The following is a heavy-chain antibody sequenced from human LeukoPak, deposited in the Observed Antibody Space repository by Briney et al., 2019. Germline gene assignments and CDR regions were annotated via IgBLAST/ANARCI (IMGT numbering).Heavy chain of an antibody. V-gene: IGHV3-23*01. Sequence: GGSLRLSCASSGFIFSTYAMSWVRQAPGKGLEWVSGISGTGGSTSYADSVKGRFTISRDNSKNTLYLQMNSLRAEDTAMYYCAKEIPRGCFDYWGQGTLVSVSS. J-gene: IGHJ4*02. CDR2: ISGTGGST. CDR1: GFIFSTYA. D-gene: IGHD2-21*01. CDR3: AKEIPRGCFDY.